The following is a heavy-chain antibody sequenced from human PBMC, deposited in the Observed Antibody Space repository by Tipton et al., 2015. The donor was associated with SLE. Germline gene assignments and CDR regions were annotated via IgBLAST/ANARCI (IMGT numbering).Heavy chain of an antibody. CDR3: AKIAPRAFNGFDS. V-gene: IGHV4-34*01. Sequence: TLSLTCAVYGGSFSGYFWSWVRQSPGKGLDWIGNINHSGSTNYNPSLKSRVSISVDTSKNQFSLKLTAVTAADTAVYYCAKIAPRAFNGFDSWGRGTLVIVPS. CDR1: GGSFSGYF. J-gene: IGHJ5*01. D-gene: IGHD6-13*01. CDR2: INHSGST.